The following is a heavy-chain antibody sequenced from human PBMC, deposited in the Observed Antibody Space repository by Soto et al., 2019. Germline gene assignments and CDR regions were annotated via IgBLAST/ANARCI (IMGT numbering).Heavy chain of an antibody. J-gene: IGHJ4*02. Sequence: GGSLRLSCAASGFSFSSYAMHWVRQAPGKGLEWAAVISYDGNNKYYAGSVKGRFTISRDNSKNTLYVQMNSLRAEDTAVYYYVQSSNLHSNFDYWGQGTLVTVSS. V-gene: IGHV3-30-3*01. D-gene: IGHD6-13*01. CDR1: GFSFSSYA. CDR3: VQSSNLHSNFDY. CDR2: ISYDGNNK.